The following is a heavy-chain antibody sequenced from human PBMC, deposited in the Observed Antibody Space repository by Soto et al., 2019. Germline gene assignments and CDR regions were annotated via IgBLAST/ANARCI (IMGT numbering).Heavy chain of an antibody. D-gene: IGHD2-15*01. CDR3: TRPPQPQVGYCSGGSCYPTGGDY. J-gene: IGHJ4*02. V-gene: IGHV3-73*02. Sequence: EVQLVESGGGLVQPGGSLKLSCAASGFTFSGSAMHWVRQASGKGLEWVGRIRSKANSYATAYAASVKGRFTISRDDSKNTAYLQMNSLKNEDTAVYYCTRPPQPQVGYCSGGSCYPTGGDYWGQGTLVTVSS. CDR1: GFTFSGSA. CDR2: IRSKANSYAT.